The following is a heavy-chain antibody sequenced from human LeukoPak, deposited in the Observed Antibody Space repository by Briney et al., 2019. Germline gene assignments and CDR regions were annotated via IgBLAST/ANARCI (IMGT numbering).Heavy chain of an antibody. J-gene: IGHJ4*02. CDR2: YDPEDGET. CDR1: GYALTELS. V-gene: IGHV1-24*01. Sequence: GASVKVSCKVSGYALTELSTHWVRQAPGKGLEWMGSYDPEDGETVYAQKFQGRATMTKDTSADTAYMELSSLRSEDTAVYYCATGHYGDSRHDYWGQGTLVTVSS. D-gene: IGHD4-17*01. CDR3: ATGHYGDSRHDY.